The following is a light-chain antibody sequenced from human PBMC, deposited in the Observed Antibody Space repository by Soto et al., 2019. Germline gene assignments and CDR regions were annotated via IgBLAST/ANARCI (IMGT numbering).Light chain of an antibody. J-gene: IGKJ3*01. CDR1: EVVGIY. CDR2: DAS. Sequence: DIQMTQSPSSLSASVGDRVTVTRRASEVVGIYLNWYQQKPGKAPKLLIYDASHLETGVPSRFSGSGSVTDFTLTISSLQPEDAATYFCQQYDVAPMTFGPGTKVEI. CDR3: QQYDVAPMT. V-gene: IGKV1-33*01.